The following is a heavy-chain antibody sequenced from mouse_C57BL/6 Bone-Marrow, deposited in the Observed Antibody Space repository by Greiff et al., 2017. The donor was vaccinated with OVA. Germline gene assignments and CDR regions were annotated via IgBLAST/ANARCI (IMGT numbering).Heavy chain of an antibody. Sequence: VQLQQSGPGLVKPSQSLSLTCSVTGYSITSGYYWNWIRQFPGNKLEWMGYISYDGSNNYNPSLKNRISITRDTSKNQFFLKLNSVTTEDTATYYCARHFFPYYYAMDYWGQGTSVTVSS. V-gene: IGHV3-6*01. CDR1: GYSITSGYY. CDR2: ISYDGSN. CDR3: ARHFFPYYYAMDY. J-gene: IGHJ4*01.